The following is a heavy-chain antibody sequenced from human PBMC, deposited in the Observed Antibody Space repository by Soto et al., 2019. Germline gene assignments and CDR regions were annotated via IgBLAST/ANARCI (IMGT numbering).Heavy chain of an antibody. J-gene: IGHJ5*02. CDR1: RYIFTGYF. D-gene: IGHD6-6*01. Sequence: ASVKVSCKAPRYIFTGYFMHWVRRAPGQGLEWMGWINPNIGATHYGLRFQGRVTMTRDTSISTAYMELSSLRSDDAAGYYCGSRDPGARIDGWGRGALVTVSS. CDR2: INPNIGAT. V-gene: IGHV1-2*02. CDR3: GSRDPGARIDG.